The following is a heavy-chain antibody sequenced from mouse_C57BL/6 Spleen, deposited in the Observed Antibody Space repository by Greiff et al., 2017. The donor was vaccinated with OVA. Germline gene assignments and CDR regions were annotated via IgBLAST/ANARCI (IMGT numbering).Heavy chain of an antibody. J-gene: IGHJ4*01. D-gene: IGHD2-4*01. V-gene: IGHV1-82*01. CDR1: GYAFSSSW. CDR2: IYPGDGDT. Sequence: QVQLQQSGPELVKPGASVKISCKASGYAFSSSWMNWVKQRPGKGLEWIGRIYPGDGDTNYNGKFKGKATLTADKSSSTAYMQLSSLTSEDSAVYFCAREIYYDPYYYAMDYWGQGTSVTVSS. CDR3: AREIYYDPYYYAMDY.